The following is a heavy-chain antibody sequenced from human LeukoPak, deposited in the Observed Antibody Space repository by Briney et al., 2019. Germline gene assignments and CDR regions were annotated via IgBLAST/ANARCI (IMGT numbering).Heavy chain of an antibody. J-gene: IGHJ6*03. V-gene: IGHV1-2*02. CDR3: ARGGYYDFWSGYSIQYYYYYMDV. Sequence: GASVRVSCKASGYTFTGYYMHWVRQPPGQGLEWMGWINPNSGGTNYAQKFQGRVTMTRDTSISTAYMELSRLRSDDTAVYYCARGGYYDFWSGYSIQYYYYYMDVWGKGTTVTVSS. D-gene: IGHD3-3*01. CDR1: GYTFTGYY. CDR2: INPNSGGT.